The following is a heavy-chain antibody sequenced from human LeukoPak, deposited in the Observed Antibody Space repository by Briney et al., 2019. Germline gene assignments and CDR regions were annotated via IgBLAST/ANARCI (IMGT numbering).Heavy chain of an antibody. D-gene: IGHD2-15*01. CDR3: ARGGRSLVTAQFDL. CDR2: INHSGST. J-gene: IGHJ2*01. V-gene: IGHV4-34*01. CDR1: GGSFSGYY. Sequence: SSETLSLTCAVYGGSFSGYYWSWIRQPPGKGLEWIGEINHSGSTNYNPSLKSRVTISVDTSKNQFSLKLSSVTAADTAVYYCARGGRSLVTAQFDLWGRGTLVTVSS.